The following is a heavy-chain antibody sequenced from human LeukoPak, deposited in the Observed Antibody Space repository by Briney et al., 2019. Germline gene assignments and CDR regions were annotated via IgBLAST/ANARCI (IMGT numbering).Heavy chain of an antibody. CDR2: IYDTRST. CDR3: ARPYSFTWYSMDV. V-gene: IGHV4-39*01. Sequence: SETLSLTCTVSGGSISSSSYYWGWIRQPPGKGLEYIGSIYDTRSTYYNPSLKSRVTISVDTSKNQFSLNLTSVTAADTAVYYCARPYSFTWYSMDVWGQGTTVTVS. CDR1: GGSISSSSYY. J-gene: IGHJ6*02. D-gene: IGHD6-13*01.